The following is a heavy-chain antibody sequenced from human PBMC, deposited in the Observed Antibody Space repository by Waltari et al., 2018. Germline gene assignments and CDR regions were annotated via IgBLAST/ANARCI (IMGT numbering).Heavy chain of an antibody. Sequence: QVQLQQWGAGLLKPSETLSLTCAVYGGSFSGYYWSWIRQPPGKGLEWIGEINHSGSPTYNPSLKIRVTISVDTSKNQFSLKLSSVTAADTAVYYCARHVRTAWELYIDYWGQGTLVTVSS. V-gene: IGHV4-34*01. CDR3: ARHVRTAWELYIDY. J-gene: IGHJ4*02. CDR2: INHSGSP. CDR1: GGSFSGYY. D-gene: IGHD1-26*01.